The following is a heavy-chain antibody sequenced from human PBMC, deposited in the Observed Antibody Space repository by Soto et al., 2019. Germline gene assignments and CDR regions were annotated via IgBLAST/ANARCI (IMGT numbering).Heavy chain of an antibody. CDR2: SISSSSYT. V-gene: IGHV3-11*06. CDR3: ARYYDFWTGYPLNDAFDI. Sequence: NPGGSLRLSCAASEFTFSAYYMSWIRRSPGKGLERASYSISSSSYTNYADSVKGRFTTSRDNAKNSLYLQMNSLRAEDTAVYYCARYYDFWTGYPLNDAFDIWDQGTMVTVSS. CDR1: EFTFSAYY. D-gene: IGHD3-3*01. J-gene: IGHJ3*02.